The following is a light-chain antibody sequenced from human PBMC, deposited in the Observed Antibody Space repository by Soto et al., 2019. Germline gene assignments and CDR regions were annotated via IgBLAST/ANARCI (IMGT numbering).Light chain of an antibody. CDR3: QQYKVYPYT. Sequence: DIQMTQSPSTLSASIGDRVTITCRASQSMNGRLAWYQQKPGRTHKLLIYDGSFLASGVPSRFSGSGSGTDFNLTLSRLRPDDFATFYCQQYKVYPYTVGQGT. CDR2: DGS. V-gene: IGKV1-5*01. J-gene: IGKJ2*01. CDR1: QSMNGR.